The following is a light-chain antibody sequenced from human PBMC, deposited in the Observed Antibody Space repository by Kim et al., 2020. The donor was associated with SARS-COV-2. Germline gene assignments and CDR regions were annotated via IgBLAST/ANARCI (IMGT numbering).Light chain of an antibody. CDR2: SNN. CDR1: SSNIGSNY. V-gene: IGLV1-47*02. J-gene: IGLJ3*02. CDR3: AAWDDSLSGRWV. Sequence: ELTQPPSASGTPGQRVTISCSGSSSNIGSNYVYWYQQLPGTAPKLLIYSNNQRPSGVPDRFSGSKSGTSASLAISGLWSEDEADYYCAAWDDSLSGRWVFGGGTQLTVL.